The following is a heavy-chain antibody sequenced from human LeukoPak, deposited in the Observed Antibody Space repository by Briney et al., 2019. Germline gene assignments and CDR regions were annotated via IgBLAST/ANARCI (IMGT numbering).Heavy chain of an antibody. V-gene: IGHV3-64*01. Sequence: GGSLRLSCAASGFTFSSFVLHWVRQAQGKGLEYVSAITSNGGNTYYANSVKGRFTISRDNSKNTLYLQMGGLRAEDMALYYCARATLEGYYDTWGQGTLVTVSS. J-gene: IGHJ4*02. CDR1: GFTFSSFV. CDR2: ITSNGGNT. CDR3: ARATLEGYYDT. D-gene: IGHD3-22*01.